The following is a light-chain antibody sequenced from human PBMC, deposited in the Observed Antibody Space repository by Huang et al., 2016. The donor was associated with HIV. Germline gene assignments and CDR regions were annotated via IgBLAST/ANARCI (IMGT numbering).Light chain of an antibody. V-gene: IGKV1-39*01. J-gene: IGKJ5*01. CDR1: QSISTQ. Sequence: DIQMTQSPSSLSASVGDRVTITCRARQSISTQLSWYQQTPGTAPKLLISAAANLQGGVPSRFSGAGSGTDFTLTISGLQPEDFGIYYCQQNYLTPLTFGQGTRLEIK. CDR2: AAA. CDR3: QQNYLTPLT.